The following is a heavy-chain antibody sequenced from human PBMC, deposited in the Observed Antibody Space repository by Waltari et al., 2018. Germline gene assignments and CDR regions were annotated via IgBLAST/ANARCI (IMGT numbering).Heavy chain of an antibody. CDR3: ARGSLYCSSTSCYTGYYYYGMDV. CDR2: IKHSGST. J-gene: IGHJ6*02. V-gene: IGHV4-34*01. D-gene: IGHD2-2*02. CDR1: GFTVSSNY. Sequence: VKLVQSGGGLVQPGGSLRLSCAASGFTVSSNYMSWVRQSPEKGLEWIVEIKHSGSTNYNPSLKSRVTISVDTSKNQFSLKLSSVTAADTAVYYCARGSLYCSSTSCYTGYYYYGMDVWGQGTTVTVSS.